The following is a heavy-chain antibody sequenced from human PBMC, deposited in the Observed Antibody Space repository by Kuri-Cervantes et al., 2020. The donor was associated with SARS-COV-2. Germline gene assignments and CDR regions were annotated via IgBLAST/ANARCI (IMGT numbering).Heavy chain of an antibody. CDR2: IIPTLGIA. Sequence: SVKVSCKASGGTFSSYTISWVRQAPGQGLEWMGRIIPTLGIANYAQKFQGRVTITADKSTSTAYMELSSLRSEDTAVYYCARGLGVIISALDYWGQGTLVTVSS. CDR1: GGTFSSYT. J-gene: IGHJ4*02. CDR3: ARGLGVIISALDY. V-gene: IGHV1-69*02. D-gene: IGHD3-10*01.